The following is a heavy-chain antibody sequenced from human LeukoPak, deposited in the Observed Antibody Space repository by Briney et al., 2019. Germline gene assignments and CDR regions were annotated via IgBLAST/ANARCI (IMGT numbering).Heavy chain of an antibody. CDR2: IYYSGST. Sequence: SSETLSLTCTVSGGSISSSSYYWGWIRQPPGKGLEWIGSIYYSGSTYYNPSLKSRVTISVDTSKNQFSLKLSSVTAADTAVYYCARDLHGLLSGLNWFNPWGQGTLVTVSS. D-gene: IGHD3-10*01. V-gene: IGHV4-39*07. J-gene: IGHJ5*02. CDR1: GGSISSSSYY. CDR3: ARDLHGLLSGLNWFNP.